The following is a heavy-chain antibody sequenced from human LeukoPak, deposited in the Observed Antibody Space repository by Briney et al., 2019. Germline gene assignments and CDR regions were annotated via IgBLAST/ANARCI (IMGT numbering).Heavy chain of an antibody. V-gene: IGHV3-23*01. CDR1: GFTFSSYS. D-gene: IGHD6-19*01. J-gene: IGHJ4*02. CDR3: SPKAVAFDY. CDR2: ISGSGGST. Sequence: GGSLRLSCAASGFTFSSYSLIWVRQAPGKGLEWVSAISGSGGSTYYADSVKGRFTISRDNSKNTLYLQMNSLRAEDTAVYYCSPKAVAFDYWGQGTLVTVSS.